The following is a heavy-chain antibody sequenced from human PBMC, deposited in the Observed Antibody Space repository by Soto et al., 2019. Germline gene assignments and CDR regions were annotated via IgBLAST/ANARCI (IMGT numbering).Heavy chain of an antibody. CDR3: AIDRGSCLKNWADP. Sequence: QVQLQESGPGLVKPSGTLYLTCAVSGGSISSSNWWSWVRQPPGKGLEWIGEIYHSGSTNYNPSLQSRVTISVDKSTNQFSLKLSSVTAAATAVYYCAIDRGSCLKNWADPWGQGTLVTVSS. V-gene: IGHV4-4*02. CDR1: GGSISSSNW. CDR2: IYHSGST. D-gene: IGHD6-19*01. J-gene: IGHJ5*02.